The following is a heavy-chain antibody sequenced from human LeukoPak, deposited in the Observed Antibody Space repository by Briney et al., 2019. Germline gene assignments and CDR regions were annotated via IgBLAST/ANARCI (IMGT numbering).Heavy chain of an antibody. CDR2: IYTTGST. V-gene: IGHV4-4*07. J-gene: IGHJ5*02. CDR1: GGSISSYY. CDR3: ARGLNDLGYCSSTSCWGWFDP. D-gene: IGHD2-2*01. Sequence: SETLSLTCTVSGGSISSYYWTWIRQPAGKGLEWIGRIYTTGSTNYNPSLNSRVTMSVDTSKNQFSLKLSSVTAADTAVYYCARGLNDLGYCSSTSCWGWFDPWGQGTLVTVSS.